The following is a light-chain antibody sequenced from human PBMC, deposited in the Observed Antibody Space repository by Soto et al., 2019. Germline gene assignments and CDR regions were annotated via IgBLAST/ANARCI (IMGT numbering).Light chain of an antibody. CDR2: SST. CDR3: QSYDRSLSAHYV. J-gene: IGLJ1*01. V-gene: IGLV1-40*01. CDR1: SSNIGRNYD. Sequence: QSVLTQPPSVSGAPGQRVTISCTGSSSNIGRNYDVHWYQHVPGTAPKLVIYSSTNRPSGVPDRFSGSKSGTSASLANTGLQAEDEADYYSQSYDRSLSAHYVFGTGTKVTVL.